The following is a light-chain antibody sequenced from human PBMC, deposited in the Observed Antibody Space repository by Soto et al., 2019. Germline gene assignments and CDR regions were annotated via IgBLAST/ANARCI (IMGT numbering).Light chain of an antibody. CDR1: QSVSTN. Sequence: EIVMTQSPGTLSLSPWERATLSCRASQSVSTNLAWYQQIPGQAPRLLIYGASTRATGIPARFSGSGSGTEFTLAISSLQSEDFAVYYCQQYNAWPPPFAPGPKVDIK. CDR3: QQYNAWPPP. J-gene: IGKJ3*01. CDR2: GAS. V-gene: IGKV3-15*01.